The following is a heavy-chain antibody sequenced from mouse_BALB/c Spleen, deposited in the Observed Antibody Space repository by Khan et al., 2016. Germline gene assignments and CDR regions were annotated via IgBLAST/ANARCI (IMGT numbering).Heavy chain of an antibody. D-gene: IGHD1-1*01. CDR3: ARQGSSYEFAY. J-gene: IGHJ3*01. CDR1: GFTFSSYA. CDR2: ISSGGSYT. Sequence: VELVESGGGLVKPGGSLKLSCAASGFTFSSYAMSWVRQTPEKRLEWVATISSGGSYTYYPDSVKGRFTISRDNAKNTLYLQMSSLRSEDTAMYYCARQGSSYEFAYWGQGTLVTVSA. V-gene: IGHV5-9-3*01.